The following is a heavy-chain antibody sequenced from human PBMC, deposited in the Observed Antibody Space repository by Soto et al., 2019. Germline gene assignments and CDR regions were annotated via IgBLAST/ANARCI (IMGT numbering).Heavy chain of an antibody. CDR3: ARRTRYVGLDY. CDR2: IYYNESP. V-gene: IGHV4-59*08. CDR1: GGSISGYF. D-gene: IGHD3-16*01. Sequence: PSETLSLTCTVSGGSISGYFWSWIRQPPGKGLEWIAYIYYNESPNYNPSLKSRVTISVDTSKNQFSLKLSSVTAADTAVYYCARRTRYVGLDYWGQGTLVTVSS. J-gene: IGHJ4*02.